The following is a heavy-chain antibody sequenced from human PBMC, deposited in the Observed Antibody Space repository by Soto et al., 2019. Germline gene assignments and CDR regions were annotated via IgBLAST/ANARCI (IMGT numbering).Heavy chain of an antibody. CDR3: AKLAGSYYDLWDGYAY. Sequence: GGSLRLSCAASGFTFSSYGMHWVRQAPGKGLEWVAVISYDGSNKYYADSVKGRFTISRDNSKNTLYLQMNSLRAEDTAVYYCAKLAGSYYDLWDGYAYWAQGTFVLVS. CDR2: ISYDGSNK. J-gene: IGHJ4*02. V-gene: IGHV3-30*18. CDR1: GFTFSSYG. D-gene: IGHD3-3*01.